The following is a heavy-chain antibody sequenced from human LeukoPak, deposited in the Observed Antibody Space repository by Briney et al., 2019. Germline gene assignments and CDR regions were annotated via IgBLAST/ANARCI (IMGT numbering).Heavy chain of an antibody. CDR2: IYYTGNT. Sequence: PSETLSLTCTVSGGSVSSGYYYWSWIRQPPGKGLEWIGYIYYTGNTNYNPSLKSRVTISVDTSKNQFSLKLSSVTAADTAVYYCARDLPTDYWGQGTLVTVSS. V-gene: IGHV4-61*01. CDR1: GGSVSSGYYY. CDR3: ARDLPTDY. J-gene: IGHJ4*02.